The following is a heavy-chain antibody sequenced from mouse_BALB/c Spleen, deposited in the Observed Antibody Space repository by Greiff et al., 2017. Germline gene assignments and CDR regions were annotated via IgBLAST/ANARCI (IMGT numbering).Heavy chain of an antibody. Sequence: LVESGGGLVKPGGSLKLSCAASGFAFSSYDMSWVRQTPEKRLEWVAYISSGGGSTYYPDTVKGRFTISRDNAKNTLYLQMSSLKSEDTAMYYCARHGAYAWFAYWGQGTLVTVSA. D-gene: IGHD2-12*01. J-gene: IGHJ3*01. CDR1: GFAFSSYD. V-gene: IGHV5-12-1*01. CDR2: ISSGGGST. CDR3: ARHGAYAWFAY.